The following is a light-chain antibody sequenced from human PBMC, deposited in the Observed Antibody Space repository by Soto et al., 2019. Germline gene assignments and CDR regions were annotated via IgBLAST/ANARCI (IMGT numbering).Light chain of an antibody. Sequence: ELVLTQFPGTLSLSPGERATLSCRASQSVSSSSLAWYQQKVGRDTRVLSYGASSRATGIPDRVSGSGSGTDVTLTITRLGTEDFAVYYCQQYGSSPRTFGQGTRLEIK. CDR1: QSVSSSS. CDR3: QQYGSSPRT. V-gene: IGKV3-20*01. J-gene: IGKJ5*01. CDR2: GAS.